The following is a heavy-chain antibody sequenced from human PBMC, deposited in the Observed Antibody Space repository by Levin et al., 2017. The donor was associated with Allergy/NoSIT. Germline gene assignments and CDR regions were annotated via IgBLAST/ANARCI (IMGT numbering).Heavy chain of an antibody. CDR1: GYTFTSYG. CDR3: ASYAPDYSLDY. V-gene: IGHV1-18*01. D-gene: IGHD2-15*01. Sequence: GESLKISCKASGYTFTSYGISWVRQAPGQGLEWMGWISAYNGNTNYAQKLQGRVTMTTDTSTSTAYMELRSLRSDDTAVYYCASYAPDYSLDYWGQGTLVTVSS. J-gene: IGHJ4*02. CDR2: ISAYNGNT.